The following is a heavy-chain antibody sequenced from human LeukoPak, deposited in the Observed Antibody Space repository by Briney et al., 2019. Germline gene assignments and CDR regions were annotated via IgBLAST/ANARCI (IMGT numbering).Heavy chain of an antibody. CDR3: AKGGSDYYDSSGFFRGYFDY. D-gene: IGHD3-22*01. CDR2: ISGSGGST. V-gene: IGHV3-23*01. J-gene: IGHJ4*02. Sequence: PGGSLRLSCAASGFTFSSYAMSWVRQAPGKGLEWVSAISGSGGSTYYADSVKGRFTISRDNSKNTLYLQMNSLRAEDTAVYYCAKGGSDYYDSSGFFRGYFDYWGQETLVTVSS. CDR1: GFTFSSYA.